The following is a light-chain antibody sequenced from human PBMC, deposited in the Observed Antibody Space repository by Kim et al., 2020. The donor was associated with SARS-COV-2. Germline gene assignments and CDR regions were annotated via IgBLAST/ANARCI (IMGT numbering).Light chain of an antibody. CDR1: SSDVGAYSY. CDR2: DVT. CDR3: SSYTSSSTYWL. V-gene: IGLV2-14*03. J-gene: IGLJ3*02. Sequence: QSITISCTGTSSDVGAYSYVSWYQQHPGKAPKVMIYDVTKRPSGVSDRFSGSKSGNTASLTISGLQAEDEADYYCSSYTSSSTYWLFGGGTKLTVL.